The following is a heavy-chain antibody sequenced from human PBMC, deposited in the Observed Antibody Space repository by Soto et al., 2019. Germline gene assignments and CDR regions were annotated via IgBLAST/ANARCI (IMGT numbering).Heavy chain of an antibody. Sequence: PSETLSLTCAVYGGSFSGYYWSWIRQPPGKGLEWIGEINHSGSTNYNPSLKSRVTISVDTSKNQFSLKLSSVTAADTAVYYCARGSGWPSGYYYGMDVWGQGTTVTVSS. CDR2: INHSGST. CDR1: GGSFSGYY. J-gene: IGHJ6*02. D-gene: IGHD6-19*01. V-gene: IGHV4-34*01. CDR3: ARGSGWPSGYYYGMDV.